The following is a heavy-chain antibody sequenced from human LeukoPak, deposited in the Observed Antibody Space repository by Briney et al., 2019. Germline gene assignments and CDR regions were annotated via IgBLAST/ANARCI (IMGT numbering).Heavy chain of an antibody. V-gene: IGHV3-20*04. CDR2: INRNGGTT. D-gene: IGHD6-19*01. CDR3: AKDGGGQWLPGWYYFDY. Sequence: GGSLRLSCAGSGFTFDDYGMSWVRQAPGKGLEWVSGINRNGGTTGYADSVRGRFTISRDNSKYTLYLQMNSLRAEDTAVYYCAKDGGGQWLPGWYYFDYWGQGTLVTVSS. CDR1: GFTFDDYG. J-gene: IGHJ4*02.